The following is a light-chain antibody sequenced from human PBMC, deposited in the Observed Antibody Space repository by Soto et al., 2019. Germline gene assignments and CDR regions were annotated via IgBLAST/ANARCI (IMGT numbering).Light chain of an antibody. Sequence: EIVLTQSPGTLALSPGERATLSCRASQSVSSNLAWYQQKPGQAPRLLIYGASTRATGIPARFSGSGSGTEFTLTISSLQSEDFAVYYCQQYGSSPPNTFGQGTRLEIK. V-gene: IGKV3-15*01. CDR3: QQYGSSPPNT. J-gene: IGKJ5*01. CDR1: QSVSSN. CDR2: GAS.